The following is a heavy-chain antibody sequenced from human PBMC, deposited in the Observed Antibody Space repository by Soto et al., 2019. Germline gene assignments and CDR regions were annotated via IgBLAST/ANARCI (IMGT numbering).Heavy chain of an antibody. CDR3: ARGHFGGIMDV. CDR1: EFTFSSYS. D-gene: IGHD3-3*01. V-gene: IGHV3-23*01. J-gene: IGHJ6*02. Sequence: EVQLLESGGGLVQPGGSLRLSCAASEFTFSSYSMIWVRQAPGKGLEWVSGVNGGGDITYYAESVKGRFTSARDKSKNTLYLQSNSLRAADTAVFYWARGHFGGIMDVWGQGTMVTVSS. CDR2: VNGGGDIT.